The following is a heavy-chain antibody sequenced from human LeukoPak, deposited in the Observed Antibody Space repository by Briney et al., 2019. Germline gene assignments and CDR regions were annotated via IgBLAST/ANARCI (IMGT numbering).Heavy chain of an antibody. D-gene: IGHD6-6*01. Sequence: EASVKVSCTASGYTFTSYAMNWVRQAPGQGLEWMGWINTNTGNPTYAQGFTGRFVFSLDTSVSTAYLQISSLKAEDTAVYYCATHPTFQQLVLDYWGQGTLVTVSS. J-gene: IGHJ4*02. CDR2: INTNTGNP. CDR3: ATHPTFQQLVLDY. CDR1: GYTFTSYA. V-gene: IGHV7-4-1*02.